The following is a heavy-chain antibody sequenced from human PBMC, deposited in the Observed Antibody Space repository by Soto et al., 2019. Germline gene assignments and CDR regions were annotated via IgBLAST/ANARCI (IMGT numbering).Heavy chain of an antibody. Sequence: QVQLVQSGAEVKKPGSSVKVSCKASGGTFSSYAISWVRQAPGQGLEWMGGIIPIFGTANYAQKFQGRVTITADKATSTAYMELSSLRSEDTAVYYCASYGDYADARYFDLWGRGTLVTVSS. D-gene: IGHD4-17*01. V-gene: IGHV1-69*06. CDR3: ASYGDYADARYFDL. J-gene: IGHJ2*01. CDR2: IIPIFGTA. CDR1: GGTFSSYA.